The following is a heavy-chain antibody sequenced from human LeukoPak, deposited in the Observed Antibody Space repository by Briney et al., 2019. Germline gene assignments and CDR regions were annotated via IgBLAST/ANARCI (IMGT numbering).Heavy chain of an antibody. CDR1: GFTFSSYA. V-gene: IGHV3-30-3*01. CDR3: ARDGYSSSADAFDI. CDR2: ISYDGSNK. J-gene: IGHJ3*02. Sequence: GRSLRLSCAASGFTFSSYAMHWVRQAPGKGLEWVAVISYDGSNKYYADSVKGRFTISRDNSKNTLYLQMNSLRAGDTAVYYCARDGYSSSADAFDIWGQGTMVTVSS. D-gene: IGHD6-6*01.